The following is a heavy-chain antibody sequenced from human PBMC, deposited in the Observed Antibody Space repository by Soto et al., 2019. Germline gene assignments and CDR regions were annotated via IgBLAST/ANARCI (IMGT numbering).Heavy chain of an antibody. CDR1: GFTFSSHW. V-gene: IGHV3-74*01. CDR3: TRDNNWSYDY. Sequence: EVQLVESGGGLVQPGGSLSLSFAASGFTFSSHWMHWVRQAPGKGLVWVSHIGPSGSGTRDADSVQGRFTISRDNARNTLYLQMNSLRDEDTAVYYCTRDNNWSYDYWGQGILVTVSS. D-gene: IGHD1-1*01. J-gene: IGHJ4*02. CDR2: IGPSGSGT.